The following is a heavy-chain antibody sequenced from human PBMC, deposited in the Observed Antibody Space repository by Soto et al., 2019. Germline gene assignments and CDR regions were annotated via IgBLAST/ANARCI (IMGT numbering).Heavy chain of an antibody. CDR1: GFTVSTYY. CDR3: ARVVSSAYYYQQLVDV. Sequence: EVQLVESGGGLIQPGGSLRLSCAASGFTVSTYYMSWVRQAPGKGLEWVSVIYSGGSTYYADSVKGRITISRDNSKTTLYLQMPRLRAEDTAVYYCARVVSSAYYYQQLVDVWGQGTAVTVSS. D-gene: IGHD3-22*01. J-gene: IGHJ6*02. V-gene: IGHV3-53*01. CDR2: IYSGGST.